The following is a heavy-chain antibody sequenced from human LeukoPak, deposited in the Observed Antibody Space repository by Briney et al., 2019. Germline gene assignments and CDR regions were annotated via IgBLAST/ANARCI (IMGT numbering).Heavy chain of an antibody. D-gene: IGHD3-10*01. V-gene: IGHV3-21*01. CDR3: AREFPYGSGSSYYMDV. J-gene: IGHJ6*03. CDR1: GFTFSSYS. Sequence: GGSLRLSCAASGFTFSSYSMNWVRQAPGKGLEWVSSISSSSSYIYYADSVKGRFTISRDNAKNSLYLQMNSLRAEDTAVYYCAREFPYGSGSSYYMDVWGKGTTVTVSS. CDR2: ISSSSSYI.